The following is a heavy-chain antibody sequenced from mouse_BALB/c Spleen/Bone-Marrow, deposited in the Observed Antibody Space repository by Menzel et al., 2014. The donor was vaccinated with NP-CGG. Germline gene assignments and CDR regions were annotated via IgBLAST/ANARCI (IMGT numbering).Heavy chain of an antibody. CDR1: GYTFSNYW. Sequence: VQRVESGAELMKPGASAKISCKATGYTFSNYWIDWVKQRPGHGLEWIGEILPGSGTANYNEKFKGKATFTADTSSNTAYMQLSSLTSEDSALYYCARASVVPYYFDFWGQGTTLTVSS. V-gene: IGHV1-9*01. CDR2: ILPGSGTA. J-gene: IGHJ2*01. CDR3: ARASVVPYYFDF. D-gene: IGHD1-1*01.